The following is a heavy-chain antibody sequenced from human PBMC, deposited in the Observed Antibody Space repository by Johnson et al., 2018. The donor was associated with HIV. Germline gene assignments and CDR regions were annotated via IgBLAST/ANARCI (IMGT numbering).Heavy chain of an antibody. J-gene: IGHJ3*02. V-gene: IGHV3-30*04. CDR1: RFTFSSYA. D-gene: IGHD4-17*01. Sequence: QVQLVESGGGVVQPGRSLRLSCAASRFTFSSYAMHWVRQAPGKGLEWVAVIWYDGSNKYYADSVKGRFTISRDNSKNTLYLQMNSLRAEDTAVYYCAKDRMYDYGDYGGAFDIWGQGTMVTVSS. CDR2: IWYDGSNK. CDR3: AKDRMYDYGDYGGAFDI.